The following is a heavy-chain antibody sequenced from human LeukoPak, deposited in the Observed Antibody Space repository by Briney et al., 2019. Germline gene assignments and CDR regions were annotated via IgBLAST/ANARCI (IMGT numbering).Heavy chain of an antibody. Sequence: ASVKVSCKASGYTFTGYYMHWVRQAPGQGLEWMGWINPNSGGTNYAQKFQGRVTMTRDTSISTAYMELSRLRSDDTAVYYCAREVGIYGDYGGSFDYWGQGTLVTVSS. J-gene: IGHJ4*02. CDR2: INPNSGGT. D-gene: IGHD4-17*01. CDR3: AREVGIYGDYGGSFDY. CDR1: GYTFTGYY. V-gene: IGHV1-2*02.